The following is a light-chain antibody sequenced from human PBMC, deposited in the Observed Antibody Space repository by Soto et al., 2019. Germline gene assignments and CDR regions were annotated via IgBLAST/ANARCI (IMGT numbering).Light chain of an antibody. CDR2: LGS. CDR1: QSLLHSNGYNY. CDR3: MQVLQTPFT. J-gene: IGKJ4*01. Sequence: DIVMTQSPLSLPVTPGEPASISCRSSQSLLHSNGYNYLDWYLQKPGQSPQLLIYLGSNRASGVPDRFRGSGSGTDFTLKISRVEAEDVGLYYCMQVLQTPFTFGGGTKVEIQ. V-gene: IGKV2-28*01.